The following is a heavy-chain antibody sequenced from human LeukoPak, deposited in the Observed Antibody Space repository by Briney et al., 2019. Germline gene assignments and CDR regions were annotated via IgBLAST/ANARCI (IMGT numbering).Heavy chain of an antibody. CDR2: ISASGGHI. V-gene: IGHV3-23*01. CDR1: GFTFSSYW. CDR3: ARDTDSWYFDY. J-gene: IGHJ4*02. Sequence: GGYLRLSCAASGFTFSSYWMSWVRQAPGKGLEWVSGISASGGHIFYADSVKGRFSISRDNSKNTLYLQMNSLRAEDTAVYYCARDTDSWYFDYWGQGTLVTVSS. D-gene: IGHD6-13*01.